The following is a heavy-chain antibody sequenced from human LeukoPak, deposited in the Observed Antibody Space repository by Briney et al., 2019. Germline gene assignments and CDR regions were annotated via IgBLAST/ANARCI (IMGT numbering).Heavy chain of an antibody. V-gene: IGHV3-66*01. CDR2: IYSAGST. J-gene: IGHJ4*02. D-gene: IGHD2-15*01. Sequence: GGSLRLSCAASGFTVSSNYMSWGRQARGKGLEWVSLIYSAGSTYYADSVKGRFTISRDNSKNTLYLQMNSLRAEDTAVYYCARKTPRFGDYDYWGQGTLGTVSS. CDR3: ARKTPRFGDYDY. CDR1: GFTVSSNY.